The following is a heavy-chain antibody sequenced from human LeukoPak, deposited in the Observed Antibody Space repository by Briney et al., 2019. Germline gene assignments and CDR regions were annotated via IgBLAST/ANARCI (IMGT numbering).Heavy chain of an antibody. V-gene: IGHV1-69*13. CDR2: IIPIFGTA. CDR3: ARAVERGPMVYARYYFDY. J-gene: IGHJ4*02. D-gene: IGHD2-8*01. Sequence: ASVKVSCKASGGTFSSYAISWVRQAPGQGLEWMGGIIPIFGTANYAQKFQGRVTITADESTSTAYKELSSLRSEDTAVYYCARAVERGPMVYARYYFDYWGQGTLVTVSS. CDR1: GGTFSSYA.